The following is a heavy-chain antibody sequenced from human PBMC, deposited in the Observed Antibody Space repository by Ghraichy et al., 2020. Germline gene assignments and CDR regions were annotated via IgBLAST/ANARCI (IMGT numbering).Heavy chain of an antibody. J-gene: IGHJ4*02. Sequence: GGSLRLSCAASGFTFSNYWMSWVRQAPGKGLEWVANIKQDGSEKYYVDSVKGRFTISRDNAKNSLYLQMNSLRAEDTAVYYCARGWIQLRVLEGDYWGQGTLVTVSS. D-gene: IGHD5-24*01. V-gene: IGHV3-7*01. CDR3: ARGWIQLRVLEGDY. CDR1: GFTFSNYW. CDR2: IKQDGSEK.